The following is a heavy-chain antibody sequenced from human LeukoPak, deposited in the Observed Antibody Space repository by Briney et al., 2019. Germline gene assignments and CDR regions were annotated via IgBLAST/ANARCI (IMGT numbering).Heavy chain of an antibody. Sequence: PGGSLRLSCVASGFTFSSHWMSWVRQAPGKGLEWVANIKQDGSEKYYVDSVKGRFTISRDNAKNSLYLQMNSLRAEDTAVYYCARDYRSEWFGEPPRSFYYGMDVWGQGTTVTVSS. J-gene: IGHJ6*02. CDR1: GFTFSSHW. CDR3: ARDYRSEWFGEPPRSFYYGMDV. CDR2: IKQDGSEK. V-gene: IGHV3-7*01. D-gene: IGHD3-10*01.